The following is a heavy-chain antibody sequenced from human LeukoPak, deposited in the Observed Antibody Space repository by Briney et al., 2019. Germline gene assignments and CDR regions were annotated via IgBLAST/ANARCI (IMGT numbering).Heavy chain of an antibody. CDR2: MNPYSGNT. CDR1: GGTLSSYA. V-gene: IGHV1-8*03. Sequence: GASVKVSCKASGGTLSSYAISWVRQAPGQGLERMRWMNPYSGNTGYAQKFQGRVTITRNTSISTAYLELSSLRSEDTAVYYCARAGKLRFLERPYYWGQGTLVTVSS. CDR3: ARAGKLRFLERPYY. D-gene: IGHD3-3*01. J-gene: IGHJ4*02.